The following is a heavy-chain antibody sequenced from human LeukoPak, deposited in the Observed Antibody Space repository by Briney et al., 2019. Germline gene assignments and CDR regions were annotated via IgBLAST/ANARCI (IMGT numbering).Heavy chain of an antibody. CDR3: ARGKGSGSSDFDY. Sequence: SETLSLTCAVSGGSISSSNWWSWVRQPPGKGLEWIGEIYHSGSTNYNPSLKSRVTISVDKSKNQFSLKLSSVTAADTAVYYCARGKGSGSSDFDYWGQGTLVTVSS. V-gene: IGHV4-4*02. J-gene: IGHJ4*02. CDR2: IYHSGST. CDR1: GGSISSSNW. D-gene: IGHD3-10*01.